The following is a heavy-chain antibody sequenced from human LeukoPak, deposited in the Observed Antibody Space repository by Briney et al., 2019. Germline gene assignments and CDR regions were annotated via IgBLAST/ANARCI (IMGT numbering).Heavy chain of an antibody. CDR1: GFTFSSYE. CDR2: ISSSGSTI. Sequence: PGGSLRLSCAASGFTFSSYEMNWVRQAPGKGLEWVSYISSSGSTIYYADSVKGRFTISRDNAKNSLYLQMNSLRAEDTAVYYCAKDPRGYSYGYTFDNWGQGTLVTVSS. CDR3: AKDPRGYSYGYTFDN. V-gene: IGHV3-48*03. J-gene: IGHJ4*02. D-gene: IGHD5-18*01.